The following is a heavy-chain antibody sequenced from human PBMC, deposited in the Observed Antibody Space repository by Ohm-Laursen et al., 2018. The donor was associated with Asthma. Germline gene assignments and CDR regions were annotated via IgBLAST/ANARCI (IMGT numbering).Heavy chain of an antibody. Sequence: SVKVSCKASGATFSSYAISWVRQAPGQGLEWMGGIMGMFGTTNYAQKFQGRVTITADESTSTAYMELSSLRSEDTAVYYCASDSSGYYHFDYWGQGTLVTVSS. V-gene: IGHV1-69*13. CDR2: IMGMFGTT. CDR1: GATFSSYA. J-gene: IGHJ4*02. CDR3: ASDSSGYYHFDY. D-gene: IGHD3-22*01.